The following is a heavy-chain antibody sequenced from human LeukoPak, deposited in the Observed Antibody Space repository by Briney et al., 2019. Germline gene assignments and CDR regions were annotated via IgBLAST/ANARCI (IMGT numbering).Heavy chain of an antibody. D-gene: IGHD3-16*02. Sequence: GGSLRLSCAASGFTFSSYAMSWVREAPGKGLEWVSAISGSGGSTYYADSVKGRFTISRDNSKNTLYLQMNSLRAEDTAVYYCAKDPHQTLGELSLDVDYWGQGTLVTVSS. V-gene: IGHV3-23*01. CDR2: ISGSGGST. CDR1: GFTFSSYA. CDR3: AKDPHQTLGELSLDVDY. J-gene: IGHJ4*02.